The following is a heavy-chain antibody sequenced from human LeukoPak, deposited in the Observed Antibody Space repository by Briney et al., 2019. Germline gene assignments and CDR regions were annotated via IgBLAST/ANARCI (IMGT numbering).Heavy chain of an antibody. V-gene: IGHV3-23*01. CDR3: AKRGNVFRGFNEIGFHQEVYYCDY. Sequence: WGSLRLSCVVSGITLSNYGMSWVRQAPGQGLEWVSGISDIGGSANYADTVKGRFIITRDNSTSTAYLQLNSLRSEDTAVYFCAKRGNVFRGFNEIGFHQEVYYCDYWGKGNVVSVSS. CDR2: ISDIGGSA. D-gene: IGHD3-10*01. CDR1: GITLSNYG. J-gene: IGHJ4*02.